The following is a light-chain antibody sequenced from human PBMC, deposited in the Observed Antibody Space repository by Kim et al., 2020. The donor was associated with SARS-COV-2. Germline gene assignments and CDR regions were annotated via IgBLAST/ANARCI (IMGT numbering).Light chain of an antibody. J-gene: IGLJ2*01. CDR3: SSRGSSENVL. CDR2: GRN. Sequence: SSELTQDPVVSVAVGQTVKITCQGDSLRRYYASWYQQKPGQAPVLVMSGRNNRPSGIQERLSGSTSGNTASLIITGAQAEDEADYFCSSRGSSENVLFGGGTKLTVL. V-gene: IGLV3-19*01. CDR1: SLRRYY.